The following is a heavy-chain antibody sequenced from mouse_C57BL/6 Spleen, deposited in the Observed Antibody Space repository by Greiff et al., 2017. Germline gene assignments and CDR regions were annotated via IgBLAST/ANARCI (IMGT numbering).Heavy chain of an antibody. CDR2: IYPGSGST. CDR3: ERDYDDYYVSYAMDY. D-gene: IGHD2-3*01. J-gene: IGHJ4*01. V-gene: IGHV1-55*01. CDR1: GYTFTSYW. Sequence: QVQLQQPGAELVKPGASVKMSCKASGYTFTSYWITWVKQRPGQGLEWIGDIYPGSGSTNYTEKFKSKATLTVDTSSSTAFMQLSSLTSEDSAVYYCERDYDDYYVSYAMDYWGQGTSGTVSS.